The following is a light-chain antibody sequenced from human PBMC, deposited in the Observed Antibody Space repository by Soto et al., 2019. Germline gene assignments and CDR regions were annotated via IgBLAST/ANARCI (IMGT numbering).Light chain of an antibody. CDR2: DVV. V-gene: IGLV2-14*01. CDR3: TSYGTVSNLYV. CDR1: SSDVGGYNY. Sequence: QSALTQPASVSASPGQSITISCTGTSSDVGGYNYVSWYQQYPGKAPKLIIYDVVKRPSGISNRFSGSKSGNTASLTISGLQAEDEADYYCTSYGTVSNLYVFGTGTKVTVL. J-gene: IGLJ1*01.